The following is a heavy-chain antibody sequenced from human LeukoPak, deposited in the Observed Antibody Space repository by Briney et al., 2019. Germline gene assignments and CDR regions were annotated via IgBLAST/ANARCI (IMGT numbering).Heavy chain of an antibody. J-gene: IGHJ4*02. CDR2: VSPNGVTT. D-gene: IGHD5-24*01. CDR1: GFTFSRHG. CDR3: AKDDGWLQYGN. Sequence: GGTLRLSCAACGFTFSRHGMNWVRQAPGKGLEWVSGVSPNGVTTYYADSVKGRFAISRDNSKGTVHLQMNTLRPEDTAIYYCAKDDGWLQYGNWGRGTLVTVSS. V-gene: IGHV3-23*01.